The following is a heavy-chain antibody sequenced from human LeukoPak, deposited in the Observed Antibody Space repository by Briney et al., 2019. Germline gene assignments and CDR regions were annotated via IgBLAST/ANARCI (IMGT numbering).Heavy chain of an antibody. CDR2: IYTSRST. CDR1: GGSFNGYY. Sequence: SETLSLTCAVYGGSFNGYYWSWIRQPAGKGLEWIGRIYTSRSTNYNPSLKSRVTISVGTSKNQFSLKLSSVTAADTAVYYCARDRRRWLQLKPYWYFDLWGRGTLVTVSS. D-gene: IGHD5-24*01. CDR3: ARDRRRWLQLKPYWYFDL. V-gene: IGHV4-4*07. J-gene: IGHJ2*01.